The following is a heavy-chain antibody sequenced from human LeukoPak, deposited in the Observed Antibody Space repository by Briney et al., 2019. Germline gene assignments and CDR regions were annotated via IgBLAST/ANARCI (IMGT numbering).Heavy chain of an antibody. CDR1: GFTFSSYE. V-gene: IGHV3-48*03. Sequence: LPGGSLRLSCAASGFTFSSYEMNWVRQAPGKGLEWVSYISSSGSTIYYADSVKGRFTISRDNAKNSLYLQMNSLRAEDTAVYYCARERLRVYTAYGMDVWGQGTTVTVSS. J-gene: IGHJ6*02. CDR3: ARERLRVYTAYGMDV. CDR2: ISSSGSTI. D-gene: IGHD6-13*01.